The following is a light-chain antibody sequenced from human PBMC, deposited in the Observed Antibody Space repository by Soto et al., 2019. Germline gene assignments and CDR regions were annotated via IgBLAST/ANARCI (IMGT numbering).Light chain of an antibody. Sequence: QSVLTQPPSASRTPGQRVTISCSGSSSNIGSNNVNWYQQLPGTAPKLLMFSNNQRPSGVPDRFSGSRSGTSASLAISGLQSEDEADYYCAAWDDSLNGAVFGGGTKVTVL. CDR2: SNN. V-gene: IGLV1-44*01. CDR1: SSNIGSNN. J-gene: IGLJ2*01. CDR3: AAWDDSLNGAV.